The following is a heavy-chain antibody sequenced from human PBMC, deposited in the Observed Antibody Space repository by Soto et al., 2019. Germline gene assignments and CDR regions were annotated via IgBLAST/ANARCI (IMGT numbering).Heavy chain of an antibody. CDR1: GYTYTTYW. CDR3: ARLRPIVGATPPPLDY. Sequence: PGESLKISCKGSGYTYTTYWIGWVRQMPGKGLEWMGIIYPGDSDTRYSPSFQGQVTISADKSIKTAYLQWSSLKASDTAMYYCARLRPIVGATPPPLDYWGQGTLVTVSS. J-gene: IGHJ4*02. CDR2: IYPGDSDT. V-gene: IGHV5-51*01. D-gene: IGHD1-26*01.